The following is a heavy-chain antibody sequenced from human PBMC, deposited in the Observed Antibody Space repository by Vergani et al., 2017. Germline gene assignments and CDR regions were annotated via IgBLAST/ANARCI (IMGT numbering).Heavy chain of an antibody. CDR3: TRHNMTTDY. Sequence: VQLVESGGGVVQPGRSLRLSCAASGFTFRGSAMHWVRQASGKGLEWVGRIRSKANSYATAYAASVKGRFTISRDDSKNTAYLQMNSLKTEDTAVYYCTRHNMTTDYWGQGTLVTVSS. CDR1: GFTFRGSA. CDR2: IRSKANSYAT. D-gene: IGHD4-11*01. V-gene: IGHV3-73*01. J-gene: IGHJ4*02.